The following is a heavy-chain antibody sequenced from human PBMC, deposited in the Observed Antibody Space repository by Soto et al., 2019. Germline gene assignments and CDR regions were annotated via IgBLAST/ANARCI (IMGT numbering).Heavy chain of an antibody. CDR3: ARMATFGSLNWFDP. J-gene: IGHJ5*02. CDR2: MNPGSGDT. D-gene: IGHD3-16*01. V-gene: IGHV1-8*01. Sequence: ASVKVSCKASGYSFTNNDVTWVRQATGQGLEWMGWMNPGSGDTGYAQKFQGRVTMTRDISIATAYMELGSLRSDDTAIYYCARMATFGSLNWFDPWGQGTLVTVSS. CDR1: GYSFTNND.